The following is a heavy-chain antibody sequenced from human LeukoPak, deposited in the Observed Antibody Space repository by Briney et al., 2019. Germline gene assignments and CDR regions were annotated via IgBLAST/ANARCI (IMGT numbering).Heavy chain of an antibody. CDR3: ATAITIFGVDPQDV. D-gene: IGHD3-3*01. CDR1: GFTVSSNY. CDR2: IYSGGST. J-gene: IGHJ6*04. Sequence: GGSLRLSCSASGFTVSSNYRSWVRQAPGKGLEWVSVIYSGGSTYYADSVKGRFTISRDNSKTTLYLQMNSLRAEDTAVYYCATAITIFGVDPQDVWGKGTTVTVSS. V-gene: IGHV3-53*01.